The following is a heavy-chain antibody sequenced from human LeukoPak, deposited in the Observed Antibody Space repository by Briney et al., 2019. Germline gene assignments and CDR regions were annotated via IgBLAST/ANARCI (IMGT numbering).Heavy chain of an antibody. CDR1: GGSISSYY. J-gene: IGHJ5*02. CDR3: ARLLQYYDILTGYHNWFDP. Sequence: PSETLSLTCTVSGGSISSYYWSWIRQPPGKGLEWIGYICYSGSTNYNPSLKSRVTISVDTSKNEFSLKLSSVTAADTAVYYCARLLQYYDILTGYHNWFDPCGQGTLVTVSS. D-gene: IGHD3-9*01. V-gene: IGHV4-59*01. CDR2: ICYSGST.